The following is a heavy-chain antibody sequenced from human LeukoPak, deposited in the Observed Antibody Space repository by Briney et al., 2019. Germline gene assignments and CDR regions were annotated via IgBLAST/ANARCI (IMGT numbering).Heavy chain of an antibody. V-gene: IGHV3-15*01. CDR3: TTCPTPTRYRGDY. J-gene: IGHJ4*02. CDR1: GFTFSKAW. Sequence: SGGSLRLSCAASGFTFSKAWMNWVRQGPGKGLEWVGRIRSKTDGGTTDYAAPVKNRFTISRDDSKNTLYLQMNSLKTEDTAVYYCTTCPTPTRYRGDYWGQGTLVTVSS. CDR2: IRSKTDGGTT. D-gene: IGHD2-2*01.